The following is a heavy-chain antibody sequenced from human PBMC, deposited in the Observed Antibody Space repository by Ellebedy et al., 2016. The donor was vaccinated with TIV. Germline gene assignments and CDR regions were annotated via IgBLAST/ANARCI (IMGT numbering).Heavy chain of an antibody. V-gene: IGHV4-39*01. J-gene: IGHJ4*03. D-gene: IGHD1-26*01. CDR2: VFYLGNT. CDR1: GDSISSSSQY. Sequence: MPSETLSLTCSVSGDSISSSSQYWGWVRQSPGQELEWIGSVFYLGNTYYNPSLKSRLTISVDTTKNPFSLRLTSMTAADTATFYFARHLGIRAFEFWGSGTQVTVSS. CDR3: ARHLGIRAFEF.